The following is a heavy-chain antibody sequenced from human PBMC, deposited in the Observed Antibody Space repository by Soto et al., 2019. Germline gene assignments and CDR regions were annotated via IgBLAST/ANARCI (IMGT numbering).Heavy chain of an antibody. V-gene: IGHV1-46*01. J-gene: IGHJ6*02. CDR1: GYIFSSHC. D-gene: IGHD6-13*01. CDR3: ARGQEPIQQQPQDYYYYGMDV. CDR2: INPGGGRT. Sequence: ASVKVSCKASGYIFSSHCIYWVRQAPGQGLQWMGIINPGGGRTAYAQKFQGRVTITRDTSASTAYMELSSLRSEDTAVYYCARGQEPIQQQPQDYYYYGMDVWGQGTTVTVSS.